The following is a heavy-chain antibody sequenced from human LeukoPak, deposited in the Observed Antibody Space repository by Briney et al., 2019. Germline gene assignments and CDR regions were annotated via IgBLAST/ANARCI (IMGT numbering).Heavy chain of an antibody. V-gene: IGHV1-69*02. CDR2: IIPILGIA. J-gene: IGHJ6*03. D-gene: IGHD6-19*01. CDR1: GGTFSSYT. CDR3: ARSSGLYYYYYYMDV. Sequence: SVKVSCKASGGTFSSYTISWVRQAPGQGLEWMGRIIPILGIANYAQKFQGRVTITADKSTSTAYMELSSLRSEDTAVYYCARSSGLYYYYYYMDVWGKGTTVTVSS.